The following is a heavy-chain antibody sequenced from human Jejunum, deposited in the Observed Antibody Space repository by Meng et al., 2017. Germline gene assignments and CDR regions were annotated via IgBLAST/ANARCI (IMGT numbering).Heavy chain of an antibody. V-gene: IGHV4-4*02. J-gene: IGHJ4*02. Sequence: QGVLQEAGPGLVEASGTLALTCRVSGGSISGGNLWSWVRQTPGKGLEWIGESYLSGSTYYNPSLASRVTISVDHSRDRFSLTVASVTAADTGVYFCARATLARLFDSWGQGRLVTVSS. CDR2: SYLSGST. CDR3: ARATLARLFDS. CDR1: GGSISGGNL. D-gene: IGHD6-6*01.